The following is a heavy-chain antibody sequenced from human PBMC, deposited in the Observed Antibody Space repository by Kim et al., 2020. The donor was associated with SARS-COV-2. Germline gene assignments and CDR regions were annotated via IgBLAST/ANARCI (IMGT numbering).Heavy chain of an antibody. V-gene: IGHV3-9*01. D-gene: IGHD6-13*01. J-gene: IGHJ3*02. CDR3: AKGGSSSWYNDAFDI. Sequence: GGSLRLSCAASGFTFDDYAMHWVRQAPGKGLEWVSGISWNSGSIGYADSVKGRFTISRDNAKNSLYLQMNSLRAEDTALYYCAKGGSSSWYNDAFDIWGQGTMVTVSS. CDR2: ISWNSGSI. CDR1: GFTFDDYA.